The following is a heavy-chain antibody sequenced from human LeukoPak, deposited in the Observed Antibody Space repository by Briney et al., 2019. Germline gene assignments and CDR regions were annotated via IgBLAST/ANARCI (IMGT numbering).Heavy chain of an antibody. CDR1: GYTFTTCA. V-gene: IGHV1-3*01. J-gene: IGHJ4*02. D-gene: IGHD6-19*01. Sequence: ASVKVSCKTSGYTFTTCAVHWVRQAPGQRLEWMGWINAGNGNTKYSQKFQGRVTITRDTSASTAYMELSSLRSEDTAVYYCARVPQWLVQRYFDYWGQGTLVTDSS. CDR3: ARVPQWLVQRYFDY. CDR2: INAGNGNT.